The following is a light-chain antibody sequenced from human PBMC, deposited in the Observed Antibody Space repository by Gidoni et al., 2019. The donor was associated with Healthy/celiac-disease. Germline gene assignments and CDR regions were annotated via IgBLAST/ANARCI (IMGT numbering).Light chain of an antibody. CDR2: DAS. J-gene: IGKJ1*01. CDR1: QSVSSY. V-gene: IGKV3-11*01. Sequence: EIVSTQSPATLSLSPGERATLSCRASQSVSSYLAWYQQKPGQAPRLLIYDASNRATGIPARFSGSGSGTDFTLTISSLEPEDFAVYYCQQRSNWPRTFGQXTKVEIK. CDR3: QQRSNWPRT.